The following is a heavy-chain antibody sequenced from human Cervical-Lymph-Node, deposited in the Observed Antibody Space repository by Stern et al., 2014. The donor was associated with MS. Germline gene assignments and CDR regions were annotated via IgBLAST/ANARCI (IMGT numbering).Heavy chain of an antibody. CDR1: GFTFSSYA. CDR2: ISYDGTNK. V-gene: IGHV3-30-3*01. CDR3: ARSVATGESGYYYGMDV. Sequence: VQLVESGGGVVQPGRSLRLSCAASGFTFSSYAMHWVRQDPGKGLEWVAVISYDGTNKYYAHSVKGRFTMSRDYFKNTLHLQMNSLRPEDTAVYYCARSVATGESGYYYGMDVWGQGTAVTVSS. D-gene: IGHD5-12*01. J-gene: IGHJ6*02.